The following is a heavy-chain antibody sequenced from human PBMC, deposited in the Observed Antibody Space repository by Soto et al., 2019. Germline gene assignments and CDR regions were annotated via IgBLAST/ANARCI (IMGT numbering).Heavy chain of an antibody. D-gene: IGHD2-21*01. V-gene: IGHV1-69*13. J-gene: IGHJ6*02. Sequence: SVKVSCKASGGTFSSYAISWVRQAPEQGLEWMGGIIPIFGTANYAQKFQGRVTITADESTSTAYMELSSLRSEDTAVYYCLWSYYRYGMDVWGQGTTVTVSS. CDR3: LWSYYRYGMDV. CDR2: IIPIFGTA. CDR1: GGTFSSYA.